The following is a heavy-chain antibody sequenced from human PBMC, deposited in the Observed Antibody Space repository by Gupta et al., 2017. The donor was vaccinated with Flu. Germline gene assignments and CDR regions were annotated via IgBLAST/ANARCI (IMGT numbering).Heavy chain of an antibody. CDR2: TYYSGNT. J-gene: IGHJ6*02. Sequence: QVQLQESGPGLVKPSETLSLTCTVSGGSISGYYWTWIRQPPGKGREWIGYTYYSGNTNYNPSIKSSVTISVETSSTPFSLKVSSATAADTAVYYGVGSAPFLRAINYYNYGLDVWGQGTTVTVSS. D-gene: IGHD3-16*01. CDR3: VGSAPFLRAINYYNYGLDV. V-gene: IGHV4-59*08. CDR1: GGSISGYY.